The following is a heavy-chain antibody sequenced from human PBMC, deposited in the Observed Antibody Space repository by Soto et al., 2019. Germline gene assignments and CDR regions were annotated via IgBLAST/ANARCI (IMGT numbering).Heavy chain of an antibody. D-gene: IGHD2-8*02. CDR3: ARGPRGVYGNDY. V-gene: IGHV3-74*01. Sequence: EVQLVESGGGLVQPGGSLRLSCVASGFTFSSDWMHWVRQGAGKGLVWVSRINMDGSVTNYADSVKGRFTISRDNAKNTVYLKMNSLRVEDTAVYYCARGPRGVYGNDYWGQGALVTVSS. J-gene: IGHJ4*02. CDR1: GFTFSSDW. CDR2: INMDGSVT.